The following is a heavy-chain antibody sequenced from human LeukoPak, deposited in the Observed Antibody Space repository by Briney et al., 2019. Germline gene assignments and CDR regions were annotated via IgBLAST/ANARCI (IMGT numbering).Heavy chain of an antibody. CDR2: NYSGGST. Sequence: GGSLRLSCAASGFTVSSNYMSWVRQAPGKGLECVSVNYSGGSTYYADSVKGRFTISRDNSKNTLYLQMNSLRAEDTAVYYCARDLSGITGYTYGRGIDYWGQGTLVTVSS. D-gene: IGHD5-18*01. V-gene: IGHV3-53*01. CDR1: GFTVSSNY. CDR3: ARDLSGITGYTYGRGIDY. J-gene: IGHJ4*02.